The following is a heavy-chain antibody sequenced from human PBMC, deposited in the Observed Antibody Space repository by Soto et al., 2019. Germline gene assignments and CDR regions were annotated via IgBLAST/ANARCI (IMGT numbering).Heavy chain of an antibody. CDR2: IKSKTDGGTT. CDR1: GFTFSNAW. J-gene: IGHJ4*02. Sequence: PGGSLRLSCAASGFTFSNAWMSWVRQAPGKGLEWVGRIKSKTDGGTTDYAAPVKGRFTISRDDSKNTLYLQMNSLKTEDTAVYYCTTDGGRITMVRGEDYWGQGTLVTVSS. CDR3: TTDGGRITMVRGEDY. V-gene: IGHV3-15*01. D-gene: IGHD3-10*01.